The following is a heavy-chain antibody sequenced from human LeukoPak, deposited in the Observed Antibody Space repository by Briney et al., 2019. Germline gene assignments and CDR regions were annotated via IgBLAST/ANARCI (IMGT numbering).Heavy chain of an antibody. V-gene: IGHV3-74*01. J-gene: IGHJ4*02. CDR3: ARDSGYDYFDY. CDR1: GFTFSSYW. D-gene: IGHD5-12*01. CDR2: INSDGSST. Sequence: GGSLRLSCAASGFTFSSYWMHWVCQAPGKGLVWVSRINSDGSSTSYADSVKGRFTISRDNAKNTLYLQMNSLRAEDTAVYYCARDSGYDYFDYWGQGTLVTVSS.